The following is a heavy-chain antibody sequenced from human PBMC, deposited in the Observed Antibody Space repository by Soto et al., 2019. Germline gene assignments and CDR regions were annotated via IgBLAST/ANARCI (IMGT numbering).Heavy chain of an antibody. CDR2: ISGSGGST. V-gene: IGHV3-23*01. Sequence: PGGSLRLSCAASGFTFSSYAMSWVRQAPGKGLEWVSAISGSGGSTYYADYVKGRFTISRDNSKNTLYLQMNSLRAEDTAVYYCATSSRITMIVVVIAPATFDYWGQGTLVTVSS. D-gene: IGHD3-22*01. J-gene: IGHJ4*02. CDR3: ATSSRITMIVVVIAPATFDY. CDR1: GFTFSSYA.